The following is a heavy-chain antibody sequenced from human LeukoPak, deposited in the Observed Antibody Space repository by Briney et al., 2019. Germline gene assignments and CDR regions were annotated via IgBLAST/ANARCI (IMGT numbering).Heavy chain of an antibody. D-gene: IGHD2-15*01. CDR1: GGSISSNY. V-gene: IGHV4-59*08. CDR2: IYYSGGT. CDR3: ARQTHYTPAFGY. Sequence: PSETLSLTCTVSGGSISSNYWRWIRQPPGKGLEWIGYIYYSGGTNYNPSLKSRVTISRNTSKNQFSLKLTSVTAADTAVYYCARQTHYTPAFGYWGQGTLVTVSS. J-gene: IGHJ4*02.